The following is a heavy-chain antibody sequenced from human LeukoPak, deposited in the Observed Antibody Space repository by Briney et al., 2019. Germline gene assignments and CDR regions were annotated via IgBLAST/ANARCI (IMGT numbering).Heavy chain of an antibody. V-gene: IGHV4-30-4*01. CDR3: ARAVDYYGSGGWFDP. J-gene: IGHJ5*02. CDR2: IYYSGST. Sequence: SETLSLTCTVSGGSISSGDYYWSWIRQPPGKGLKWIGYIYYSGSTYYNPSLKSRVTISVDTSKNQFSLKLSSVTAADTAVYYCARAVDYYGSGGWFDPWGQGTLVTVSS. D-gene: IGHD3-10*01. CDR1: GGSISSGDYY.